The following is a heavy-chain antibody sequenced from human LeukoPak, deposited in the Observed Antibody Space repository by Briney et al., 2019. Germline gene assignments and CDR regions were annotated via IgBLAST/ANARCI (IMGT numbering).Heavy chain of an antibody. D-gene: IGHD6-19*01. CDR3: ARGPSGWYGSRTNYYFDY. Sequence: SETLSLTCAVYGGSFSGYYWSWIRQPPGNGLEWIGEINHSGSTNYNPSLKSRVTISVDTSKNQFSLKLSSVTAADTAVYYCARGPSGWYGSRTNYYFDYWGQGTLVTVSS. V-gene: IGHV4-34*01. CDR2: INHSGST. J-gene: IGHJ4*02. CDR1: GGSFSGYY.